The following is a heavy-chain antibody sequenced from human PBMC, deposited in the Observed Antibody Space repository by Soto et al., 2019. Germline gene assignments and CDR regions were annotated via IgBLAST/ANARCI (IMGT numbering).Heavy chain of an antibody. Sequence: APVKGSSNASGFSFTCYYIDLLRHAPGQGLEWMGWINANSGCAEYAQKFQGRFTLTRDTSIATAYLTLTSLTSDETALYYCAKDLTRQLAYWLDPWGKGTQVTVSS. V-gene: IGHV1-2*02. J-gene: IGHJ5*02. CDR3: AKDLTRQLAYWLDP. CDR1: GFSFTCYY. CDR2: INANSGCA. D-gene: IGHD6-6*01.